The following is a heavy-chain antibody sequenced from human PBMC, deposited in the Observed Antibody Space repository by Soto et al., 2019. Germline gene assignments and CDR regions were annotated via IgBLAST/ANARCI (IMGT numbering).Heavy chain of an antibody. J-gene: IGHJ6*02. CDR2: IIPILGIA. Sequence: QVQLVQSGAEVKKPGSSVKVSCKASGGTFSSYTISWVRQAPGQGLEWMGRIIPILGIANYAQKFQGRVTIPADKSTSTAYMARSSLRSEDTAVYYCARDDIEYYYGMDVWGQGTTVTVSS. V-gene: IGHV1-69*08. CDR1: GGTFSSYT. CDR3: ARDDIEYYYGMDV.